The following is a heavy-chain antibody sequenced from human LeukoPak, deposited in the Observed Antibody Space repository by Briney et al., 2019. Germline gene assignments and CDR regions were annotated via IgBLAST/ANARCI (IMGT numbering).Heavy chain of an antibody. D-gene: IGHD1-1*01. CDR2: INPNSGGT. V-gene: IGHV1-2*02. CDR3: ARGVREVGRYGY. Sequence: ASVKVSCKASGYTFTSYGISWVRQAPGQGLEWMGWINPNSGGTNYAQKFQGRVTMTRDTSISTAYMELSRLRSDDTAVYYCARGVREVGRYGYWGQGTLVTVSS. CDR1: GYTFTSYG. J-gene: IGHJ4*02.